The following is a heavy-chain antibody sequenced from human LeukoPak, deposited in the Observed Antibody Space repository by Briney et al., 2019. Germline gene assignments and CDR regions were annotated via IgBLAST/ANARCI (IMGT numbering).Heavy chain of an antibody. CDR1: GGSISSGSYY. CDR3: ARDSRVSDAFDI. J-gene: IGHJ3*02. D-gene: IGHD5/OR15-5a*01. Sequence: PSETLSLTCTVSGGSISSGSYYWSWIRQPAGKGLEWLGRIYTSGSTNYNPSLKSRVTISVDRSKNQFSLRLSSVTAADTAVYYCARDSRVSDAFDIWGQGTMVTVSS. CDR2: IYTSGST. V-gene: IGHV4-61*02.